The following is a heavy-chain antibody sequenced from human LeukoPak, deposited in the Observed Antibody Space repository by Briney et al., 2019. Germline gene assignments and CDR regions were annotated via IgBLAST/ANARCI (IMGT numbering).Heavy chain of an antibody. D-gene: IGHD6-19*01. CDR2: IYYSGST. J-gene: IGHJ5*02. V-gene: IGHV4-39*01. Sequence: SETLSLTCTVSGGSITSYYWGWIRQPPGKGLEWIGSIYYSGSTYYNPSLKSRVTISVDTSKNQFSLKLSSVTAADTAVYYCARHPIAVAGTSWFDPWGQGTLVTVSS. CDR3: ARHPIAVAGTSWFDP. CDR1: GGSITSYY.